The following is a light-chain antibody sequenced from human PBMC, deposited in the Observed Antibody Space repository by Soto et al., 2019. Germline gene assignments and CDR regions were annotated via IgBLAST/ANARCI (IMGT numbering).Light chain of an antibody. CDR2: GAY. CDR1: QSVDSIY. Sequence: EIVLTQSPGTLSLSPGERATFSCRASQSVDSIYLAWYQQKPGQAPRLLIYGAYRRATGIPDRFSGSGSGTDFTLTISRLEPEDFGVYYCQQYGSSVLYTFGQGTKLEIK. CDR3: QQYGSSVLYT. J-gene: IGKJ2*01. V-gene: IGKV3-20*01.